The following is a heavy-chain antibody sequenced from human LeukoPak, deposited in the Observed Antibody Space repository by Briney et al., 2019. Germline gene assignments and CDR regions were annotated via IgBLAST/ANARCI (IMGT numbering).Heavy chain of an antibody. CDR3: AKVTLDYSGSYMIGAFDI. V-gene: IGHV3-9*01. Sequence: GGSLRLSCAASGFTFDDYAMHWVRQAPGKGLEWVSGISWNSGSTGYADSVKGRFTISRDNAKNSLYLQMNSLRAEDTALYYCAKVTLDYSGSYMIGAFDIWGQGTMVTVSS. D-gene: IGHD1-26*01. CDR2: ISWNSGST. J-gene: IGHJ3*02. CDR1: GFTFDDYA.